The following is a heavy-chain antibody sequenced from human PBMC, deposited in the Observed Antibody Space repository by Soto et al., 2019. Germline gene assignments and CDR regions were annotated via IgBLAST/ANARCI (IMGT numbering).Heavy chain of an antibody. J-gene: IGHJ6*02. D-gene: IGHD6-13*01. CDR1: GGSFSGYY. V-gene: IGHV4-34*01. CDR3: ARGRSGSSWYGIYYYYYGMDV. Sequence: SETLSLTCAVYGGSFSGYYWSWVRQPPGKGLEWIGEINHSGSTNYNPSLKSRVTISVDTSKNQFSLKLSSVTAADTAVYYCARGRSGSSWYGIYYYYYGMDVWGQGTTVS. CDR2: INHSGST.